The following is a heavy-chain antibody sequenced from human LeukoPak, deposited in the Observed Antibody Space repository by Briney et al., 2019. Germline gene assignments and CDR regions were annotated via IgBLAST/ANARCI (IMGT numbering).Heavy chain of an antibody. CDR1: GFTFSSYD. Sequence: GGSLRLSCAASGFTFSSYDLSWVRQAPGKGLEWVSGISSSGDTTYYADSVKGRFTISRGNSKNTLYLQMNSLRAEDTAIYYCAKAVYSSGLNWGQGTLVTVSS. V-gene: IGHV3-23*01. J-gene: IGHJ4*02. CDR3: AKAVYSSGLN. D-gene: IGHD6-19*01. CDR2: ISSSGDTT.